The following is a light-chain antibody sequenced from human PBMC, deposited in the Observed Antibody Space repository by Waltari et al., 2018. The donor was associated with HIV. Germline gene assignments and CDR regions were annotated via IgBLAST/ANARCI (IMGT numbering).Light chain of an antibody. J-gene: IGKJ2*01. CDR1: QSIGSY. CDR3: QQSYSMRYT. Sequence: DIKITQSPSSLSASVSDRVTIPCRASQSIGSYLNWYQKKQGKAPKLLIYAASSLQCGVPSRFSGSGSGTDFTLTISSLQAEDFATYYCQQSYSMRYTFGQGTKLEIK. V-gene: IGKV1-39*01. CDR2: AAS.